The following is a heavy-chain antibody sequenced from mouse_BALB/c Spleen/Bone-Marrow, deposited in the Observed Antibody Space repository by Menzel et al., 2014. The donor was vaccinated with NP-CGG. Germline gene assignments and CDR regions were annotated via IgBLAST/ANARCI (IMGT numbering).Heavy chain of an antibody. CDR1: GYTFSRYW. V-gene: IGHV1-9*01. CDR3: ARWGYGSSYVGYFDV. Sequence: VHLVESGAELMRPGASVKISCKATGYTFSRYWIEWVQQRPGHGLEWIGEILPGSGSTNYNEKFKGKATFTADTSSNTAYMQLSSLTSEDSAVYYCARWGYGSSYVGYFDVWGAGTTVTVSS. D-gene: IGHD1-1*01. CDR2: ILPGSGST. J-gene: IGHJ1*01.